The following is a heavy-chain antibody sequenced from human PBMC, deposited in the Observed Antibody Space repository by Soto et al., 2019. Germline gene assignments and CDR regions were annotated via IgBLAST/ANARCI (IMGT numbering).Heavy chain of an antibody. CDR2: MSGGGSTA. V-gene: IGHV3-23*01. CDR3: AKDSNKYSSSLRGRHFVY. J-gene: IGHJ4*02. CDR1: GFTFTSYV. Sequence: EVQLLESGGGLVQRGGSQRLSCAASGFTFTSYVMSWVRQAPGKGLEWVAGMSGGGSTAFYADSVKGRFTISRDNAKNKVVLQKDSLRAEDTAIYYCAKDSNKYSSSLRGRHFVYWGQGTLVTLSS. D-gene: IGHD3-22*01.